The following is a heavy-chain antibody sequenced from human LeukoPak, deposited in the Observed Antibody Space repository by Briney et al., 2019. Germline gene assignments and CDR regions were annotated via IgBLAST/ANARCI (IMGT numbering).Heavy chain of an antibody. CDR3: ARGSSIAAAGKYSGSYYGY. CDR2: INHSGST. V-gene: IGHV4-34*01. CDR1: GGSFSGYY. Sequence: SETLSLTCAVYGGSFSGYYWSWIRHPPGKGLEWIGEINHSGSTNYNPSLKSRVTISVDTSKNQFSLKLSSVTAADTAVYYCARGSSIAAAGKYSGSYYGYWGQGTLVTVSS. D-gene: IGHD6-13*01. J-gene: IGHJ4*02.